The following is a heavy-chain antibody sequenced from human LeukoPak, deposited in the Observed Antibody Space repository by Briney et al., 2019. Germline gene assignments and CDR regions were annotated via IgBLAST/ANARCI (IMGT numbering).Heavy chain of an antibody. V-gene: IGHV4-30-4*01. D-gene: IGHD2-2*01. Sequence: SQTLSLTCTVSGGSISSGDYYWSWIRQPPGKGLEWIGYIYYSGSTYYNPSLKSRVTISVDTSKNQFSLKLSSVTAADTAVYYCARALIVVVPAASYYYMDVWGKGTTVTVSS. CDR2: IYYSGST. CDR3: ARALIVVVPAASYYYMDV. J-gene: IGHJ6*03. CDR1: GGSISSGDYY.